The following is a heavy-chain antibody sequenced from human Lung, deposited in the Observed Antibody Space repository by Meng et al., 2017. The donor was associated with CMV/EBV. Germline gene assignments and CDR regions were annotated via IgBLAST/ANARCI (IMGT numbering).Heavy chain of an antibody. CDR2: ISWNSGSI. CDR3: AKESSGVDY. D-gene: IGHD6-19*01. CDR1: GFTFDDYA. Sequence: SLKISCAASGFTFDDYAMHWVRQAPGKGLEWVSGISWNSGSIGYADSVKGRFTISRDNAKNSLYLQMNSLRAEDTALYYCAKESSGVDYWGHGTLVTVSS. V-gene: IGHV3-9*01. J-gene: IGHJ4*01.